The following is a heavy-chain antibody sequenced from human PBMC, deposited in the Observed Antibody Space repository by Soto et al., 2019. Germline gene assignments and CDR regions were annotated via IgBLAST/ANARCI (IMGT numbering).Heavy chain of an antibody. D-gene: IGHD3-10*01. CDR3: AKVLGWFVEKYYSGMDV. CDR1: GFTFGDYA. CDR2: ISRNSGSI. Sequence: PGGSLRLSCAASGFTFGDYAMHWVRQAPGKGLEWVSGISRNSGSIGYADSVKGRFTISRDNATNSLYLQMNSLRAEDTALYYCAKVLGWFVEKYYSGMDVWGPGPTVTVSS. J-gene: IGHJ6*02. V-gene: IGHV3-9*01.